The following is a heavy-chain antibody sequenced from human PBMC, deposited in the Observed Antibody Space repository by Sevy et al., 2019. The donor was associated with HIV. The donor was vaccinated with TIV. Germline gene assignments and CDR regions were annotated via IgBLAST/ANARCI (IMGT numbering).Heavy chain of an antibody. CDR1: GFTFSSYG. V-gene: IGHV3-30*18. CDR3: AKDLRIYRQLGPLDY. Sequence: GGSLRLSCAASGFTFSSYGMHWVRQAPGKGLEWVAVISYDGSNKYYADSVKGRFTISRDNSKNTLYLQMNSLRAEDTAVYYCAKDLRIYRQLGPLDYWGQGTLVTVSS. D-gene: IGHD6-6*01. CDR2: ISYDGSNK. J-gene: IGHJ4*02.